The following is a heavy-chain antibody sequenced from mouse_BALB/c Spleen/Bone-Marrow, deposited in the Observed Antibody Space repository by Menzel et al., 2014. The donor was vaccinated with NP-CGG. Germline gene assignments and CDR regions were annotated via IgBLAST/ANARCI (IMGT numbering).Heavy chain of an antibody. CDR1: GFTFTGYY. Sequence: EVQVVESGGGLVQPGGSLRLSCATSGFTFTGYYMSWVRQPPGKALEWLGFIRNKANGYTTEYSASVKGRFTISRDNSQSILYLQMNTLRAEDSATYYCARDDYYAMDYWGQGTSVTVSS. V-gene: IGHV7-3*02. CDR2: IRNKANGYTT. CDR3: ARDDYYAMDY. J-gene: IGHJ4*01.